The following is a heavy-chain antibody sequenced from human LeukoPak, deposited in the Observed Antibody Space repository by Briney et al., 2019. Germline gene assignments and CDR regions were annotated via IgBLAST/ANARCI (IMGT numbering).Heavy chain of an antibody. J-gene: IGHJ4*02. Sequence: SVKVSCKASGGTFSSYAISWVRQAPGQGLEWMGRIIPIINIATYAQKFQGRVTITADKSTSTVHLEVISLRSEDTAVYYCARDERRDFDFWGQGTLVTVSS. CDR2: IIPIINIA. CDR3: ARDERRDFDF. CDR1: GGTFSSYA. V-gene: IGHV1-69*04.